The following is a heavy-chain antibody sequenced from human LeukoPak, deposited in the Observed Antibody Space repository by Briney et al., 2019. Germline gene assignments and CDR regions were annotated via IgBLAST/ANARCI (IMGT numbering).Heavy chain of an antibody. J-gene: IGHJ5*02. Sequence: SETLSLTCTVSGASITTYYWSWIRQPPGKRLEWIAYMYYSGSPNYNPSLKSRVSMSVDTSENQFSLKLSSVTAADTAVYYCARGDGGYCSGGYCYANRFDPWGQGTLVTVSS. CDR3: ARGDGGYCSGGYCYANRFDP. CDR2: MYYSGSP. CDR1: GASITTYY. D-gene: IGHD2-15*01. V-gene: IGHV4-59*01.